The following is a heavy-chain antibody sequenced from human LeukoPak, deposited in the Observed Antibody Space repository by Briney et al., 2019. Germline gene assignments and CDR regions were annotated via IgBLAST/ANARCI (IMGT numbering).Heavy chain of an antibody. V-gene: IGHV3-33*01. D-gene: IGHD3-22*01. CDR1: GFTFSSYG. J-gene: IGHJ4*02. CDR2: IWYDGSSK. Sequence: PGGSLRLSCAASGFTFSSYGMHWVRQAPGKGLEWVAVIWYDGSSKYYADSVKGRFTISRDNSKNTLYLQMNSLRAEDTAVYYCARDQYYYDSSGYGYWGQGTLVTVSS. CDR3: ARDQYYYDSSGYGY.